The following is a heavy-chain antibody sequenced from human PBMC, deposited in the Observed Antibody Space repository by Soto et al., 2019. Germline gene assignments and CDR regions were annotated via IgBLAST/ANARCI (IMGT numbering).Heavy chain of an antibody. Sequence: PSETLSLTCTVSGASLSSISYYWGWIRQPPGKGLEWVGSIFFTGNIYYNPSLKSRVTISVDTSRNQFSLMVNSVTAADTAVYYCASRHCSGGSCYNHGFDSWGQGALVTVSS. D-gene: IGHD2-15*01. CDR2: IFFTGNI. V-gene: IGHV4-39*01. CDR1: GASLSSISYY. CDR3: ASRHCSGGSCYNHGFDS. J-gene: IGHJ4*02.